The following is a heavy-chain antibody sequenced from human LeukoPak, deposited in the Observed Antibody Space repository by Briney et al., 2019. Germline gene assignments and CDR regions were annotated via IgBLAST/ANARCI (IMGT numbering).Heavy chain of an antibody. CDR2: ISDRGSRT. CDR1: GITLSNYG. CDR3: AKRGVVIRVILVGFHKEAYYFDS. D-gene: IGHD3-22*01. Sequence: GGSLRLSCAVSGITLSNYGMSWVRQAPGKGLEWVAGISDRGSRTNYADSVKGRFTISTDHPKNTLYLQMNSLRAEDTAVYFCAKRGVVIRVILVGFHKEAYYFDSWGQGALVAVSS. J-gene: IGHJ4*02. V-gene: IGHV3-23*01.